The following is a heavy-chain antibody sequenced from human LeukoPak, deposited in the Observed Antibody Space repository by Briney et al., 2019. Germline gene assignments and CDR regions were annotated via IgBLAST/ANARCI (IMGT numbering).Heavy chain of an antibody. CDR3: ARYRSRDGYDQGFDY. CDR2: INPNSGGT. Sequence: GASVKVSCKASGYTFNGYYMHWVRQAPGQGLEWMGWINPNSGGTNYAQKFQGRVNITRDTSISTAYMELSRLRSDDTAVYYCARYRSRDGYDQGFDYWGQGTLVTVSS. CDR1: GYTFNGYY. J-gene: IGHJ4*02. D-gene: IGHD5-24*01. V-gene: IGHV1-2*02.